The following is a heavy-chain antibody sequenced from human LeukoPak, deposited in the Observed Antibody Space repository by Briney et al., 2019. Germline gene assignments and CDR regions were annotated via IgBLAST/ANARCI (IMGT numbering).Heavy chain of an antibody. J-gene: IGHJ4*02. CDR2: IYYSGST. CDR3: ARRFGSGRGNYFDY. Sequence: PSETLSLTCTVSGGSISSSSYCWGWIRQPPGKGLEWIGSIYYSGSTYYNPSLKSRVTISVDTSKNQFSLKLSSVTAADTAVYYCARRFGSGRGNYFDYWGQGTLVTVSS. D-gene: IGHD3-10*01. V-gene: IGHV4-39*01. CDR1: GGSISSSSYC.